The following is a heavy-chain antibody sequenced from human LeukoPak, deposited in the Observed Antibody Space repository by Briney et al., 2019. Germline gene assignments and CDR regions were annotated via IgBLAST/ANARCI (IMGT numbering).Heavy chain of an antibody. V-gene: IGHV4-39*01. Sequence: SETLSPTCTVSGGSITSRSYYWGWIRQPPGRGLEWIGSIYHLGSVRYNPSLKNRVTISVDTSMNQFSLNLSSVTAADTAVFYCARSRPDTSGYYSSGIFDYWGQGTLVTISS. D-gene: IGHD3-22*01. CDR1: GGSITSRSYY. J-gene: IGHJ4*02. CDR2: IYHLGSV. CDR3: ARSRPDTSGYYSSGIFDY.